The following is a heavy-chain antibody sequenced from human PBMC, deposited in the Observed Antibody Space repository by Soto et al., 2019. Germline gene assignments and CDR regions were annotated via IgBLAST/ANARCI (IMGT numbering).Heavy chain of an antibody. J-gene: IGHJ4*02. V-gene: IGHV4-34*01. Sequence: QVQLQQWGAGLLKPSETLSLTCAVYGGSFSGYYWSWIRQPPGKGLEWIGEINHSGSTNYNPSLESRVTISVDTSKNKFSLRLTSVTAADTAVLYCARGYRTTMTTRGLDYWGQGSLVTVSS. D-gene: IGHD4-17*01. CDR2: INHSGST. CDR1: GGSFSGYY. CDR3: ARGYRTTMTTRGLDY.